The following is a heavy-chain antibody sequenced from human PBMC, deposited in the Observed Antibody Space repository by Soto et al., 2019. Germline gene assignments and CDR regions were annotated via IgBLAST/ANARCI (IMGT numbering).Heavy chain of an antibody. Sequence: QVQLQQWGAGLLKPSETLSLTCAVYGGSFSDFHWSGIRQPPGKGLEWIGEIHHRGNTNYNPSLRSRVTMSVDTSQNQFSLKMTSVTAADTAVYYCARTHYSMDVWDKGTTVTVSS. CDR1: GGSFSDFH. V-gene: IGHV4-34*01. CDR3: ARTHYSMDV. CDR2: IHHRGNT. J-gene: IGHJ6*03.